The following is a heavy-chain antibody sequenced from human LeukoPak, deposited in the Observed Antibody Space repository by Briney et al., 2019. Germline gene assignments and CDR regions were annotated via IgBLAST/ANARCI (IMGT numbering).Heavy chain of an antibody. D-gene: IGHD4-17*01. V-gene: IGHV4-39*01. Sequence: SETLSLTHTVLVGSISSSSYYWGWIRQPPGKGLEWIGSIYYSGSTYYNPSLKSRVTVSVDTSKNQFSLNLSSVTAADTAVYYCARHPTVTTFYVHHWGQGTLVTVSS. CDR1: VGSISSSSYY. J-gene: IGHJ1*01. CDR2: IYYSGST. CDR3: ARHPTVTTFYVHH.